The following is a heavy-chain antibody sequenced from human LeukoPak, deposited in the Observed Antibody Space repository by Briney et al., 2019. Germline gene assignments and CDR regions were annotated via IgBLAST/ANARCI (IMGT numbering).Heavy chain of an antibody. CDR1: GGSFSGYY. CDR2: INHSGST. Sequence: TSETLSLTCAVYGGSFSGYYWSWIRQPPGKGLEWIGEINHSGSTNYNPSHKSRVTISVDTSKNQFSLKLSSVTAADTAVYYCASHRGYRDLDYWGQGTLVTVSS. V-gene: IGHV4-34*01. CDR3: ASHRGYRDLDY. D-gene: IGHD5-18*01. J-gene: IGHJ4*02.